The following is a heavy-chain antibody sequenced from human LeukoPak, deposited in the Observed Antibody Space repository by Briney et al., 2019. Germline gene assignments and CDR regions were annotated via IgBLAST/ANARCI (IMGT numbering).Heavy chain of an antibody. CDR1: GGSFSGYY. Sequence: SETLSLTCAVYGGSFSGYYWSWIRQPPGKGLEWIGEINYSGSTNYNPSLKSRVTISVDTSKNQFSLKLSSVTAADTAVYYCARGPRTMVRGVGWSYWGQGTLVTVSS. CDR3: ARGPRTMVRGVGWSY. D-gene: IGHD3-10*01. J-gene: IGHJ4*02. V-gene: IGHV4-34*01. CDR2: INYSGST.